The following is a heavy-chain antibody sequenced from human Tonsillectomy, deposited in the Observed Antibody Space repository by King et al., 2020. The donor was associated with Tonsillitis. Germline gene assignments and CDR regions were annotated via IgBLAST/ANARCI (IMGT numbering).Heavy chain of an antibody. J-gene: IGHJ3*02. CDR2: IIPIFGTA. CDR1: GGTFSSYA. D-gene: IGHD2-2*01. Sequence: QLVQSGAEVKKPGSSVKVSCKASGGTFSSYAISWVRQAPGQGLEWMGGIIPIFGTAHYTQKFQGRVTITADESTSIAYMELSSLRSEDTSLYYCARGYCSNASCFRDAFDIWGQGTLVTVSS. CDR3: ARGYCSNASCFRDAFDI. V-gene: IGHV1-69*19.